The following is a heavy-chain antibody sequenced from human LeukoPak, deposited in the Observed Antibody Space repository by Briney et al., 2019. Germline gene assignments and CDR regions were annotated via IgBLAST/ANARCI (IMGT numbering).Heavy chain of an antibody. CDR1: GFTFSSYD. CDR2: IGNAGDT. CDR3: ARDARYRDYYYYMDV. D-gene: IGHD1-1*01. V-gene: IGHV3-13*01. Sequence: GGSLRLSCAASGFTFSSYDMHWVRQATRKGLEWVSPIGNAGDTYYPVSVKGRFAISRENARNSLYLQMNSLRAEDTAVYYCARDARYRDYYYYMDVWGKGTTVTISS. J-gene: IGHJ6*03.